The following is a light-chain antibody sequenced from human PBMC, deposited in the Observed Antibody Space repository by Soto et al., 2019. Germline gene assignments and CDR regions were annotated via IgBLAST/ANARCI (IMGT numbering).Light chain of an antibody. Sequence: AIQMTQSPSSLSASVGDRVTITCRPSQDIRNGLSWYQQKPGEAPKLLMDVVSNLQSGVPSRFSGSGSGTEFTLTISALQPEDFATYYCLQDYNHPYTFGQWTYLDLK. CDR3: LQDYNHPYT. V-gene: IGKV1-6*01. CDR2: VVS. CDR1: QDIRNG. J-gene: IGKJ2*01.